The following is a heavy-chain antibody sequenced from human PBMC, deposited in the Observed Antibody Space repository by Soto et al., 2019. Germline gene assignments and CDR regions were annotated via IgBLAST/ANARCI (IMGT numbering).Heavy chain of an antibody. CDR3: AGHDYGDYENWFDP. Sequence: SETLSLTCTVSGGSISSYYWSWIRQPPGKGLEWIGYIYYSGSTNYNPSLKSRVTISVDTSKNQFSLKLSSVTAADTAVYYCAGHDYGDYENWFDPWGQGTLVTVSS. CDR2: IYYSGST. V-gene: IGHV4-59*01. J-gene: IGHJ5*02. D-gene: IGHD4-17*01. CDR1: GGSISSYY.